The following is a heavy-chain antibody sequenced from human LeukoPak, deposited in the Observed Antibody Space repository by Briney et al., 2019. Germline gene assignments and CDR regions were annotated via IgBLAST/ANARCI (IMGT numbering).Heavy chain of an antibody. V-gene: IGHV3-21*01. J-gene: IGHJ3*02. CDR1: GFTFSSYS. Sequence: GGSLRLSCAASGFTFSSYSMNWVRQAPGKGLEWVSPISSSSSYIYYADSVKGRFTISRDNAKNSLYLQMNSLRAEDTAVYYCARDKALEYDILNGYPWDAFDIWGQGTMVTVSS. CDR3: ARDKALEYDILNGYPWDAFDI. D-gene: IGHD3-9*01. CDR2: ISSSSSYI.